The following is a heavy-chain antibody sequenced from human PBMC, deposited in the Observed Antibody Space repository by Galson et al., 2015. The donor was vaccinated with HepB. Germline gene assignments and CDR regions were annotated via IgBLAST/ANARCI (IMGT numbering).Heavy chain of an antibody. D-gene: IGHD2-15*01. CDR2: INHSGST. V-gene: IGHV4-34*01. CDR3: ASTGLGYCSGGSCDTGDY. CDR1: GGSFSGYY. J-gene: IGHJ4*02. Sequence: ETLSLTCAVYGGSFSGYYWSWIRQPPGKGLEWIGEINHSGSTNYNPSLKSRVTISVDTSKNQFSLKLSSVTAADTAVYYCASTGLGYCSGGSCDTGDYWGQGTLVTVSS.